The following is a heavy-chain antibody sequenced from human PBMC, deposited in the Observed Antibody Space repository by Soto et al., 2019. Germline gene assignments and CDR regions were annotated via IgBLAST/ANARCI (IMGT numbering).Heavy chain of an antibody. Sequence: EVHLLESGGDLVQPGGSLRLSCTASGLTFSTYAMSWVRQAPGKGLEWVSAIGGSGTGGRTYYADSVKGRFTISRDNSKNTVYLQMNSLRADDTAVYYGAKSPGGLDGYNSDYYGMDVWGQGTTVTVS. CDR1: GLTFSTYA. CDR2: IGGSGTGGRT. V-gene: IGHV3-23*01. J-gene: IGHJ6*02. CDR3: AKSPGGLDGYNSDYYGMDV. D-gene: IGHD5-12*01.